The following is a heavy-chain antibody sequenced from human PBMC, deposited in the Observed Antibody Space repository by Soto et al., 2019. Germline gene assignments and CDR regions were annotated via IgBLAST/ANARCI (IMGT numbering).Heavy chain of an antibody. CDR1: GGSISGYY. CDR2: MYNTGST. J-gene: IGHJ6*02. V-gene: IGHV4-59*01. D-gene: IGHD2-21*02. CDR3: ARDLWGYCGTDCYPLDV. Sequence: TLSLTCTVSGGSISGYYWSLIRQPPGKGLEWIGYMYNTGSTVYNPSFKSRVTISVDTSKNQFSLKLNSVTAADTAVYYCARDLWGYCGTDCYPLDVWGQGTTVTVS.